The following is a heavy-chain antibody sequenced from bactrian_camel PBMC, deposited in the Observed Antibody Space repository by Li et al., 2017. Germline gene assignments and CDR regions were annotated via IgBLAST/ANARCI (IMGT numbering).Heavy chain of an antibody. CDR2: LRTDGST. J-gene: IGHJ6*01. D-gene: IGHD6*01. Sequence: VQLVESGGGSVQAGGSLRLSCTASGFTFGDDDMGWYRQAPGNECELVVILRTDGSTYYADSVKGRFTISRDNAKSTVYLQMNSLKSEDTALYYCTTGEPGEVAGTGGLFGCWGQGTQVTVS. V-gene: IGHV3S55*01. CDR3: TTGEPGEVAGTGGLFGC. CDR1: GFTFGDDD.